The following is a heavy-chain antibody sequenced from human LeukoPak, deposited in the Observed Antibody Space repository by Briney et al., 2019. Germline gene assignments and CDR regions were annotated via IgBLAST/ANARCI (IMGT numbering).Heavy chain of an antibody. Sequence: PGGSLRLSCAASGFIFSDYYMSWIRQAPGKGLEWVSYIGSSGGTIFYADSLKGRFTISRDNAKNSLYLQMNSLRAEDAAVYYCARGRDSSSWLPRDYWGQGTLVTVSS. J-gene: IGHJ4*02. D-gene: IGHD6-13*01. CDR3: ARGRDSSSWLPRDY. CDR2: IGSSGGTI. CDR1: GFIFSDYY. V-gene: IGHV3-11*04.